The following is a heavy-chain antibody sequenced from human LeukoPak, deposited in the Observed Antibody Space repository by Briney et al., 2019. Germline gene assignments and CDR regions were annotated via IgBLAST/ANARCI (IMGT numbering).Heavy chain of an antibody. V-gene: IGHV3-66*02. J-gene: IGHJ6*03. D-gene: IGHD3-3*01. Sequence: PGGSLRLSCAASGFTVSSNYMSWVRQAPGKGLEWVSVISSGGTTYYADSVKGRFTISRDNSKNTLYLQMSSLRAEDTAVYYCARATFWSGYQRDSWYMDVWGKGTTVTVSS. CDR3: ARATFWSGYQRDSWYMDV. CDR1: GFTVSSNY. CDR2: ISSGGTT.